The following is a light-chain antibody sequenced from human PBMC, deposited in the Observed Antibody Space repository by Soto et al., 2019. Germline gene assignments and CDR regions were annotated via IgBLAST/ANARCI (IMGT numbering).Light chain of an antibody. Sequence: EIVMTQSPATLSVSPGERVTLSCRASQSVRTNLAWYQHKPGQAPRLLIYGASTRATGIPARFSGSGSGTEFTLTISSLQSEDFAVYYCQHYNNWPASLTFGGGTKVAVK. V-gene: IGKV3-15*01. J-gene: IGKJ4*01. CDR3: QHYNNWPASLT. CDR1: QSVRTN. CDR2: GAS.